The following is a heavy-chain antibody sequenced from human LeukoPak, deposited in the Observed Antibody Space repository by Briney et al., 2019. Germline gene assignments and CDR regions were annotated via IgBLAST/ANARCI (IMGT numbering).Heavy chain of an antibody. J-gene: IGHJ4*02. CDR2: IYYSGST. V-gene: IGHV4-31*03. Sequence: PSENLSLNRTVSGGSISSGGYYWSWIRQHPGKGLEWIGYIYYSGSTYYNPSLKSRVTISVDTSKNQFSLKLSSVTAADTAVYCCARAGGRDGYQGENDWGQGTLVTVSS. D-gene: IGHD5-24*01. CDR1: GGSISSGGYY. CDR3: ARAGGRDGYQGEND.